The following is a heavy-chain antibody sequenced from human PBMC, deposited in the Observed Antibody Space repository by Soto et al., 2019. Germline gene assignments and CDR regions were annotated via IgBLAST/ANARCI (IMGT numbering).Heavy chain of an antibody. J-gene: IGHJ2*01. CDR3: AREARNYDFWSGRYWYFDL. CDR2: INPNSGGT. D-gene: IGHD3-3*01. V-gene: IGHV1-2*04. Sequence: ASVKVSCKASGYTFTGYYMHWVRQAPGQGLEWMGWINPNSGGTNYAQKFQGWVTMTRDTSISTAYMELSRLRSDDTAVYYCAREARNYDFWSGRYWYFDLWGRGTLVTVSS. CDR1: GYTFTGYY.